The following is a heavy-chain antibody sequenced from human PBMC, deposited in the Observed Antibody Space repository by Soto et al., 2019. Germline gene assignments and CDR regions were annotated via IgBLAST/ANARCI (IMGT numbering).Heavy chain of an antibody. CDR3: ARLLTYDSSGYDGFDY. CDR1: GGSVSSGSYY. V-gene: IGHV4-61*01. CDR2: IYYSGST. J-gene: IGHJ4*02. D-gene: IGHD3-22*01. Sequence: SETLSLTCTVSGGSVSSGSYYWSWIRQPPGKGLEWIGYIYYSGSTNYNPSLKSRVTISVDTSKNQFSLKLSSVTAADTAVYYCARLLTYDSSGYDGFDYRGQGTLVTVSS.